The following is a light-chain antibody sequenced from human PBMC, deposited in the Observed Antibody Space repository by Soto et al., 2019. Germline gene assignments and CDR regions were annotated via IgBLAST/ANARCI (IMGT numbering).Light chain of an antibody. Sequence: QSVLTQPPSVSGAPGQRVTISCTGSSSNIGAGYDVHWYQQLPGTAPKLIIYGNSNRPSGVPDRFSGSKSGTSASLAITGLQAEDEEDYYCQSYDSSLSGYVVFGGGTKLTVL. CDR3: QSYDSSLSGYVV. CDR2: GNS. J-gene: IGLJ2*01. CDR1: SSNIGAGYD. V-gene: IGLV1-40*01.